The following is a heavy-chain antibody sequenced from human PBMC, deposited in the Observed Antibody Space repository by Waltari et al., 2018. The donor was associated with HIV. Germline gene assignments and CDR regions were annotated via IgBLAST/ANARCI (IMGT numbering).Heavy chain of an antibody. D-gene: IGHD2-15*01. CDR1: GFEFSRYW. J-gene: IGHJ4*02. Sequence: EVQLAESGGGLVEPGGSINVSGEVSGFEFSRYWMSWVRQAPGKGPEWVANINENGDEKYHVDSMKGRFVISRDNTKQSLYLEMKNLRVEDTAVYYCVRGSGSFWGQGTLVTVSS. CDR2: INENGDEK. CDR3: VRGSGSF. V-gene: IGHV3-7*04.